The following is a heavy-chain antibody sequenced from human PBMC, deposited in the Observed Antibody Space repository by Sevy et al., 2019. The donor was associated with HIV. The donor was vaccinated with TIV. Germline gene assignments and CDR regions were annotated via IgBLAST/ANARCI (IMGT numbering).Heavy chain of an antibody. CDR1: GLTFSDYA. CDR2: IRSKTFRGTT. Sequence: GGSLRLSCTASGLTFSDYAMSWVRQAPGKGLEWLGLIRSKTFRGTTEYAASVKGGFPISRDDSKNIAYLQMNSLKTEDTAVYYCAVAQYQLLSPFGSWGQGTLVTVSS. V-gene: IGHV3-49*04. D-gene: IGHD2-2*01. CDR3: AVAQYQLLSPFGS. J-gene: IGHJ4*02.